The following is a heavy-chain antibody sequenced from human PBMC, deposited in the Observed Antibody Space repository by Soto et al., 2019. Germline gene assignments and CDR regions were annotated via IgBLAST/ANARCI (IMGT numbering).Heavy chain of an antibody. Sequence: QLQLQESGPGLVKPSETLSLTCTVSGGSISSSSYYWGWIRQPPGKGLEWIGSIDYSGSTYYNPSLRSRVTISVDTSKNQFALKLSSVTAADTAVYYCARGRDYDRVLCDYWGQGTLVTGSS. J-gene: IGHJ4*02. V-gene: IGHV4-39*01. CDR1: GGSISSSSYY. CDR3: ARGRDYDRVLCDY. CDR2: IDYSGST. D-gene: IGHD4-17*01.